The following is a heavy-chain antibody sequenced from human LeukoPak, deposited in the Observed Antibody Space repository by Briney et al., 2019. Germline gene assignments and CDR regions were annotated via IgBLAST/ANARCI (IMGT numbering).Heavy chain of an antibody. V-gene: IGHV3-23*01. J-gene: IGHJ1*01. CDR3: AKGRVATKRAEYFQH. D-gene: IGHD1-26*01. Sequence: GGSLRLSCAASGFTFSSCAMSWVRQAPGKGLEWVSAISGSGGSTYYADSVKGRFTLSRDNSKNTLYLQMNSLRAEETAVYYCAKGRVATKRAEYFQHWGQGTLVTVHS. CDR1: GFTFSSCA. CDR2: ISGSGGST.